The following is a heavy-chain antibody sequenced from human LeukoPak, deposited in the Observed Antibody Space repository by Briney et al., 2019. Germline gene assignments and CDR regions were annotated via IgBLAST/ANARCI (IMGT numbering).Heavy chain of an antibody. J-gene: IGHJ4*02. CDR1: GYSISSGYY. V-gene: IGHV4-38-2*02. CDR3: ARDSGRDY. D-gene: IGHD1-26*01. CDR2: IYHSGST. Sequence: PSETLSLTCTVSGYSISSGYYWGWIRQPPGKGLEWIGSIYHSGSTYYNPSFKSRVTISVDTSKNQFSLKLSSVTAADTAVYYCARDSGRDYWGQGTLVTVSS.